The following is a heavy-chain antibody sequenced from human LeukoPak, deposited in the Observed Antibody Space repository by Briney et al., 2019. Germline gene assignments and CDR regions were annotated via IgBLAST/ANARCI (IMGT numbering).Heavy chain of an antibody. Sequence: SVKVSCKASGGTFSSYAISWVRQAPGQGLEWMGGIIPIFGTANYAQKFQGRVTITADESTSTAYMELSSLRSEDTAVYYCARDLENDFTLDYWGQGTLVTASS. D-gene: IGHD3-3*01. CDR2: IIPIFGTA. CDR1: GGTFSSYA. J-gene: IGHJ4*02. CDR3: ARDLENDFTLDY. V-gene: IGHV1-69*13.